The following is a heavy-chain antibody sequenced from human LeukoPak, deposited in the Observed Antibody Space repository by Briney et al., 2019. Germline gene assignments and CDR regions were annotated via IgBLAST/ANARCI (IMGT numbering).Heavy chain of an antibody. Sequence: ASVKVSCKASGYTFTGYYMHWVRQAPGQGLEWMGWINPNSGGTNYAQKFQGRVTMTRDTSISTAYMELSRLRSDDTAVYYCARVTLYYYDSSGYLAYWGQGTLVTVSS. CDR2: INPNSGGT. D-gene: IGHD3-22*01. CDR1: GYTFTGYY. J-gene: IGHJ4*02. CDR3: ARVTLYYYDSSGYLAY. V-gene: IGHV1-2*02.